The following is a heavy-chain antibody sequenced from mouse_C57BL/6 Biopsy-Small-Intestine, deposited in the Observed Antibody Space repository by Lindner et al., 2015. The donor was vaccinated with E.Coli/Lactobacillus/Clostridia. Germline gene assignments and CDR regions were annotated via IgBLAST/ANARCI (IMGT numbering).Heavy chain of an antibody. V-gene: IGHV1-19*01. CDR2: IHPYYGGP. J-gene: IGHJ3*01. D-gene: IGHD1-3*01. Sequence: SVKVSCKASGFTLSHYYMHWVRQAPGQGLEWVAIIHPYYGGPTYGQKFHGGVTVTSDTSTSTVYMELSSLRPEDTAVYFCARAKDSGRIEIAFDIWGQGTMVTVSP. CDR3: ARAKDSGRIEIAFDI. CDR1: GFTLSHYY.